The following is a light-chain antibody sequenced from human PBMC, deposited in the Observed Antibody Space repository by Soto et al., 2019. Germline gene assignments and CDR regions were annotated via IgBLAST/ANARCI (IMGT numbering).Light chain of an antibody. CDR1: QTVSSN. CDR3: QHFNSWPYS. Sequence: EIVMTQSPATLSVSPGERATLSCRASQTVSSNLHWYQQKPGQSPRLLIYGASTRATAIPARFSGSGSGTEFTLTINSRQSEDFAIYYCQHFNSWPYSFGQGTKLEIK. CDR2: GAS. J-gene: IGKJ2*03. V-gene: IGKV3-15*01.